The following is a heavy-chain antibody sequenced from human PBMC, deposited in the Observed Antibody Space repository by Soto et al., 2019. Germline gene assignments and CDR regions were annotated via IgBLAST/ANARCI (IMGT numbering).Heavy chain of an antibody. CDR2: ISSSSSTI. V-gene: IGHV3-48*01. J-gene: IGHJ3*02. CDR1: GFTFSSYS. Sequence: GGSLRLSCAASGFTFSSYSMNWVRQAPGKGLEWVSYISSSSSTIYYADSVKGRFTISRDNAKNSLYLQMNSLRAEDTAVYYCARGDPYYDFWSGFLSRDAFDIWGQGTMVTVSS. CDR3: ARGDPYYDFWSGFLSRDAFDI. D-gene: IGHD3-3*01.